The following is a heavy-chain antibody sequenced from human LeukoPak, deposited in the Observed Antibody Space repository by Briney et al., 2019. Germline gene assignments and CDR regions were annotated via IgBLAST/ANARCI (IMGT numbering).Heavy chain of an antibody. Sequence: GGSLRLSCAASGFTFSAYGMTWVRQAPGKGLECVSTVSNNGDSTYYADSVKGRFTISRDNSKNTLYLQMNSLRAEDTAVYYCAKYFASGSYYKLPHWGQGTLVTVSS. D-gene: IGHD3-10*01. CDR1: GFTFSAYG. CDR2: VSNNGDST. J-gene: IGHJ1*01. CDR3: AKYFASGSYYKLPH. V-gene: IGHV3-23*01.